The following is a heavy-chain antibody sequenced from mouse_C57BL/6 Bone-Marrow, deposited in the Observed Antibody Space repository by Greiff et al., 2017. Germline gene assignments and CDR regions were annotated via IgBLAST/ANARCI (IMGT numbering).Heavy chain of an antibody. CDR3: ARGGYFDY. V-gene: IGHV1-52*01. Sequence: QVQLQQPGAELVRPGSSVKLSCKASGYTFTSYWMHWGKQRPIQGLEWIGNIDPSDSETHYNQKFKDKATLTGAKSSSTAYLQLSSLTSEDSALYYCARGGYFDYWGQGTTLTVSS. CDR1: GYTFTSYW. D-gene: IGHD1-1*02. J-gene: IGHJ2*01. CDR2: IDPSDSET.